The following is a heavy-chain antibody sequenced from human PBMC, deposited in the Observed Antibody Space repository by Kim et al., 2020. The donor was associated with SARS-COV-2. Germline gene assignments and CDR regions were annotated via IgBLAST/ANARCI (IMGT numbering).Heavy chain of an antibody. CDR3: ARSISAAAVPFDP. Sequence: YADSVKGRFTISRDNAKNSLYLQMNSLRAEDTAVYYCARSISAAAVPFDPRGQGTLVTVSS. V-gene: IGHV3-11*06. J-gene: IGHJ5*02. D-gene: IGHD6-13*01.